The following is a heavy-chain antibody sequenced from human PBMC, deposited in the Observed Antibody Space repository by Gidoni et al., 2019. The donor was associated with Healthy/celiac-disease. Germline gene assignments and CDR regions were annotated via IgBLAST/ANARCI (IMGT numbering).Heavy chain of an antibody. J-gene: IGHJ5*02. V-gene: IGHV4-34*01. Sequence: KGLEWIGEINHSGSTNYNPSIKSRVTISVDTSKNQFSLKLSSVTAADTAVYYCARGQAKYYYDSSGYYYVRSQLWIDPWGQGTLVTVSS. CDR3: ARGQAKYYYDSSGYYYVRSQLWIDP. D-gene: IGHD3-22*01. CDR2: INHSGST.